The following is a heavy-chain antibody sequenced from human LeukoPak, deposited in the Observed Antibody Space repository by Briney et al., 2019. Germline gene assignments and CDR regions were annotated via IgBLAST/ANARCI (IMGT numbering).Heavy chain of an antibody. CDR2: IYYSGST. Sequence: SETLSLTCTVSGGSISSYYWSWIRQPPGKGLEWIGYIYYSGSTNYNPSLKSRVTISVDTSKNQFSLKLSSVTAADTAVYYCARVYDSSSYLYYFDYWGQGTLVTVSS. CDR3: ARVYDSSSYLYYFDY. D-gene: IGHD3-22*01. J-gene: IGHJ4*02. CDR1: GGSISSYY. V-gene: IGHV4-59*01.